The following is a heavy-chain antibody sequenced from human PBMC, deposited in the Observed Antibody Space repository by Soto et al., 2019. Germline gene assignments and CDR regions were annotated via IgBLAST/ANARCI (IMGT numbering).Heavy chain of an antibody. CDR1: GFTSSSYW. Sequence: GVLRRSCAASGFTSSSYWMSWVRQAPGKGLEWVANIKQDGSQKNYVDSVTGRFTISRDNARDSLYLQMNSLRAEDTAVYYCAMVLLKSAYDFVAYWGPGTLDTVSS. J-gene: IGHJ4*02. CDR2: IKQDGSQK. CDR3: AMVLLKSAYDFVAY. V-gene: IGHV3-7*01. D-gene: IGHD5-12*01.